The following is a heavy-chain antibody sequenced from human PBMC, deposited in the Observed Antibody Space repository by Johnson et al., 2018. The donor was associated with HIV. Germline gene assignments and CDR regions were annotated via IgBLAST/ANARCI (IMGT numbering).Heavy chain of an antibody. V-gene: IGHV3-11*04. CDR3: ARDPPGRAFDV. Sequence: HVQLVESGGGLVKPGGSLRLSCAVSGFKFSDFYMTWIRQVPGKGLECVAYISSSGAGIYYADSVRGRFTISRDNAKNSLFLQMNSLSAEDTAIYYCARDPPGRAFDVWGLGTMVTVSS. CDR1: GFKFSDFY. J-gene: IGHJ3*01. CDR2: ISSSGAGI.